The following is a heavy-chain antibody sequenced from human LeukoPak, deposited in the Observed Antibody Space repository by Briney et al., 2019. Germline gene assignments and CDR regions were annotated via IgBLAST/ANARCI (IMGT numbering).Heavy chain of an antibody. V-gene: IGHV3-30*04. J-gene: IGHJ4*02. Sequence: GGSLRLSCAASGFTFSDFAMHWVRQAPGKGLEWVAVISYDGNIKYYVDSVKGRFTISRDNSKNTLYLQVNSLRAEDTAVYYCAHYGSGSSPLDYWGQGTLVTVSS. CDR3: AHYGSGSSPLDY. CDR2: ISYDGNIK. D-gene: IGHD3-10*01. CDR1: GFTFSDFA.